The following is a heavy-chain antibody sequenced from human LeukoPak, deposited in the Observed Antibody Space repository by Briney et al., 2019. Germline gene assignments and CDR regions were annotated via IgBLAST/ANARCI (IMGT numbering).Heavy chain of an antibody. CDR3: ANDFWSGYFGFGY. J-gene: IGHJ4*02. CDR2: ISGSGGGT. D-gene: IGHD3-3*01. Sequence: QPGGSLRLSCAASGFTFDDYAMHWVRQAPGKGQGWVSAISGSGGGTYYADSVKGRFTISRDNSKNTLYLQMNSLRAEDTAVYYCANDFWSGYFGFGYWGQGTLVTVSS. CDR1: GFTFDDYA. V-gene: IGHV3-23*01.